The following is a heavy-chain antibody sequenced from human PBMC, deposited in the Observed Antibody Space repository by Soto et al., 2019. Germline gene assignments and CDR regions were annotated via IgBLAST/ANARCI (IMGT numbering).Heavy chain of an antibody. CDR3: AQVDDVAARFAY. V-gene: IGHV2-5*01. CDR2: IYWNDDK. D-gene: IGHD6-6*01. J-gene: IGHJ4*02. CDR1: GFSLSTTGEG. Sequence: QITLKASGPTLVKPTQTLTLTCTFSGFSLSTTGEGVGWIRQPPGKALEWLAVIYWNDDKSYSPSLKSRLTISKDTSTKQVVLTMMSMAPVDTGTYYCAQVDDVAARFAYLGQGTLVTVSS.